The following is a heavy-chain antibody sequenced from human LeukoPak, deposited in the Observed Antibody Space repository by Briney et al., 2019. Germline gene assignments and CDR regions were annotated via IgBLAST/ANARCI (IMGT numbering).Heavy chain of an antibody. CDR2: INHSGST. J-gene: IGHJ5*02. D-gene: IGHD5-12*01. V-gene: IGHV4-34*01. CDR3: ARGARTPSGYGSRAAGRANWFDP. CDR1: GGSFSGYY. Sequence: SETLSLTCAVYGGSFSGYYWSWIRQPPGKGLEWIGEINHSGSTNYNPSLKSRVTISVDTSKNQFSLKLSSVTAADTAVYYCARGARTPSGYGSRAAGRANWFDPWGQGTLVTVSS.